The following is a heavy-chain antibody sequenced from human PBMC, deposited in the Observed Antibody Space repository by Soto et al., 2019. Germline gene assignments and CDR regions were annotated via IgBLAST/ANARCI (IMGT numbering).Heavy chain of an antibody. CDR1: GFTFSTYW. Sequence: EVQLVESGGDLVQPGGSLRLSCAASGFTFSTYWMHWVRQAPGKGLLWVSRIKTDGNYATYADSVKGRFPISRDNATNTLYLQMSSLRVEDAAVYYCAAGGSGYYANWGQGTLVTVSS. CDR2: IKTDGNYA. D-gene: IGHD3-22*01. J-gene: IGHJ4*02. V-gene: IGHV3-74*01. CDR3: AAGGSGYYAN.